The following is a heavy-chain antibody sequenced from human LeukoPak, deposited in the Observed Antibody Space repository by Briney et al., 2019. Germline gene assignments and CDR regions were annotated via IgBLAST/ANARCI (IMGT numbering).Heavy chain of an antibody. Sequence: ASVKVSCKASGYTFTSYGISWVRQAPGKGLEWMGGFDPEDGETIYAQKFQGRVTMTEDTSTDTAYMELSSLRSEDTAVYYCATSGSRYWGQGTLVTVSS. CDR2: FDPEDGET. CDR3: ATSGSRY. CDR1: GYTFTSYG. V-gene: IGHV1-24*01. J-gene: IGHJ4*02. D-gene: IGHD1-26*01.